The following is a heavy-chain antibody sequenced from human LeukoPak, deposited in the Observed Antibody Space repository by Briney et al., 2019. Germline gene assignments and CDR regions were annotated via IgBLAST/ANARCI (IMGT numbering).Heavy chain of an antibody. Sequence: SETLSLTCTVPGGSISSTPFYWGWIRQPPGKGLEWIGSMYYTGSTYYNPSLKSRVTISVDTSKNQFSLKLSSMTAADTAVYYCASDRSINWYFFWGQGTLVTVSS. CDR3: ASDRSINWYFF. CDR2: MYYTGST. D-gene: IGHD6-13*01. V-gene: IGHV4-39*01. J-gene: IGHJ4*02. CDR1: GGSISSTPFY.